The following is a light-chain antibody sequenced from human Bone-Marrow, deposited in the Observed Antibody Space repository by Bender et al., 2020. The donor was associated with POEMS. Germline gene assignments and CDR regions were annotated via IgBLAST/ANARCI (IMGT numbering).Light chain of an antibody. CDR2: EDA. J-gene: IGLJ1*01. Sequence: SYVLTQPPSMSVAPGQTASITCSGDNLGNKYACWYQQKPGQSPVLVIYEDAKRPSGIPERFSGSNSGNTATLTISGTQAVDEADYYCQAWDTSTYVFGPGTKVTVL. CDR3: QAWDTSTYV. CDR1: NLGNKY. V-gene: IGLV3-1*01.